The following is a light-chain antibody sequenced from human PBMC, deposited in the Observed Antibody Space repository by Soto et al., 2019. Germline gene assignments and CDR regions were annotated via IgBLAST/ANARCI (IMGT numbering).Light chain of an antibody. Sequence: QSVLTQPPSLSAAPGQEVTISCSGSSSNLGKNYVSWYQQLPGTAPTLLIYDNYKRPSGIPDRFSGSKAGTSAPLGITGLQTGAEAFYYCGTDDSSMSGYVFFGGVTNLTVL. V-gene: IGLV1-51*01. CDR2: DNY. CDR3: GTDDSSMSGYVF. CDR1: SSNLGKNY. J-gene: IGLJ2*01.